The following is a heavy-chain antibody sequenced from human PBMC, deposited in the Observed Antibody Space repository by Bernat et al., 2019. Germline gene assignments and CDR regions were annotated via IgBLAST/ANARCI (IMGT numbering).Heavy chain of an antibody. V-gene: IGHV3-23*01. CDR2: ISGGAGST. CDR3: GRRGGTTTLDY. J-gene: IGHJ4*02. CDR1: GFTFSSYA. Sequence: EVQLLESGGGLVQPGGSLRLSCAASGFTFSSYAMTWVRQAPGKGLEWVSTISGGAGSTYYADSVKGRFTISRDNSKNTLYLQMNSLRAEDTAAYYCGRRGGTTTLDYWGQGTLVTVSS. D-gene: IGHD3-16*01.